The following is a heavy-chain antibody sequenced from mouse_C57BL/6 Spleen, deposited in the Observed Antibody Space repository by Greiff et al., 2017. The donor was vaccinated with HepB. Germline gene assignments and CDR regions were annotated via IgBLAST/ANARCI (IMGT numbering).Heavy chain of an antibody. J-gene: IGHJ3*01. V-gene: IGHV5-4*01. CDR2: ISDGGSYT. CDR1: GFTFSSYA. CDR3: AREGSSGYVWFAY. Sequence: VQLKESGGGLVKPGGSLKLSCAASGFTFSSYAMSWVRQTPEKRLEWVATISDGGSYTYYPDNVKGRFTISRDNAKNNLYLQMSHLKSEDTAMYYCAREGSSGYVWFAYWGQGTLVTVSA. D-gene: IGHD3-2*02.